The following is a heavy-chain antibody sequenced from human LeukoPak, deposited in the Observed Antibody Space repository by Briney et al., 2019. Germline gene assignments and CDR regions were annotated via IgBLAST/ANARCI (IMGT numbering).Heavy chain of an antibody. CDR2: ISSNGGST. CDR3: ARGGYNWNYFPRQGFDY. V-gene: IGHV3-64*01. Sequence: GGSLRLSCAASGFTFSSYAMHWVRQAPGKGLEYVSAISSNGGSTYYANSVKGRFTISRDNSKNTLYLQMGSLRAEDMAVYYCARGGYNWNYFPRQGFDYWGQGTLVTVSS. CDR1: GFTFSSYA. D-gene: IGHD1-7*01. J-gene: IGHJ4*02.